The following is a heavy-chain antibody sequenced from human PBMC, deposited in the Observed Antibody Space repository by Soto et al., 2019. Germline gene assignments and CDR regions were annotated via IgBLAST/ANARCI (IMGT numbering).Heavy chain of an antibody. J-gene: IGHJ4*02. CDR2: IKQDGSEK. V-gene: IGHV3-7*01. CDR3: ARGRGCSTGCHNFDY. CDR1: GFTFSSYW. D-gene: IGHD2-2*01. Sequence: EVQLVESGGGLVQPGGSLRLSCAASGFTFSSYWMSWVRQAPGKGLGGVANIKQDGSEKYYVDSVKGRFTISRDNAKNSLYLQMNSLRAEDTAVYYCARGRGCSTGCHNFDYWGQGTLVTVSS.